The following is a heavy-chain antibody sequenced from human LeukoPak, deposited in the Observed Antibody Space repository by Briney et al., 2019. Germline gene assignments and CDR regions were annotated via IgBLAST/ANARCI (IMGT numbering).Heavy chain of an antibody. Sequence: SETLSLTCTVSGGSISSSSYYWGWIRQPPGKGLEWIGSIYYSGSTYYNPSLKSRVTISVDTSKNQFSLKLSSVTAADTAVYCCASQTMVRGVIAVDYWGQGTLVTVSS. J-gene: IGHJ4*02. CDR2: IYYSGST. V-gene: IGHV4-39*01. CDR1: GGSISSSSYY. D-gene: IGHD3-10*01. CDR3: ASQTMVRGVIAVDY.